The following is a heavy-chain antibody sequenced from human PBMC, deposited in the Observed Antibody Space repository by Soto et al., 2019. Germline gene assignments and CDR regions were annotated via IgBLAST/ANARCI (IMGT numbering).Heavy chain of an antibody. CDR1: GFTFSSYG. J-gene: IGHJ4*02. V-gene: IGHV3-33*01. CDR2: IWYDGSNK. Sequence: GGSLRLSCAASGFTFSSYGMHWVRQAPGKGLEWVAVIWYDGSNKYYADSVKGRFTISRDNSKNTLYLQMNSLRAEDTAVYYCARDQGAAAGPCDYWGQGTLVTGSS. D-gene: IGHD6-13*01. CDR3: ARDQGAAAGPCDY.